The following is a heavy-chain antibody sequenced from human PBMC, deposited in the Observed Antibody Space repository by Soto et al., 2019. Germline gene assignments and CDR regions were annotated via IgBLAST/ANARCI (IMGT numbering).Heavy chain of an antibody. CDR3: ARGDRGAFDL. D-gene: IGHD1-26*01. J-gene: IGHJ3*01. CDR2: IHNDGSRT. V-gene: IGHV3-74*03. CDR1: GFTFSYYW. Sequence: EVQLVESGGGLVQPGASLRLSCAASGFTFSYYWMHWVHQTPGKGLLWVSHIHNDGSRTTYADSVKGRFTISRDNARNTVYLQMNSLRDDDTAVYYCARGDRGAFDLWGQGTAVTVSS.